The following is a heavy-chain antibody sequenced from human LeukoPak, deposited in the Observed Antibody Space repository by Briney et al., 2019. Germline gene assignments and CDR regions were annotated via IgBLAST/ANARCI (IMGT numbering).Heavy chain of an antibody. CDR3: ATLGNRASGYYLPSDY. V-gene: IGHV4-39*07. Sequence: SETLSLTCTVSGGSISSSSYYWGWIRQPTGKGLEWIGSVYYTGSTHYNPSLQSRVTISVDTSKNQFSLKLSSVTAADTAVFYCATLGNRASGYYLPSDYWGQGTLVTVPS. CDR1: GGSISSSSYY. J-gene: IGHJ4*02. D-gene: IGHD3-22*01. CDR2: VYYTGST.